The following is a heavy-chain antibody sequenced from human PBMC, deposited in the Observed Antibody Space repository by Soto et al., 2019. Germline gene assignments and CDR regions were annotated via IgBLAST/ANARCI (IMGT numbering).Heavy chain of an antibody. Sequence: GGSLRLSCAASGFTFSSYGMHWVRQAPGKGLEWVAVISYDGSNKYYADSVKGRFTISRDNSKNTLYLQMNSLRAEDTAVYYCAKDPDGITFGGVIVGPYFDYWGQGTLVTVSS. CDR1: GFTFSSYG. J-gene: IGHJ4*02. V-gene: IGHV3-30*18. D-gene: IGHD3-16*02. CDR3: AKDPDGITFGGVIVGPYFDY. CDR2: ISYDGSNK.